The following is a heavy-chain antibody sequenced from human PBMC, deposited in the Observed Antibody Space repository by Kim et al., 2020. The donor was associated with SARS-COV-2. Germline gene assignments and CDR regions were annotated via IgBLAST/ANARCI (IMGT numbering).Heavy chain of an antibody. CDR3: AKRDSGSSRYFDY. J-gene: IGHJ4*02. CDR2: ISSNSDTT. CDR1: GFTFGNYA. Sequence: GGSLRLSCAASGFTFGNYAMHWVRQAPGKGLEWVSGISSNSDTTGYADSVKGRFTISRDNAKNSLYLQVNRLRLEDTALYYCAKRDSGSSRYFDYWGRGTGVTLP. D-gene: IGHD1-26*01. V-gene: IGHV3-9*01.